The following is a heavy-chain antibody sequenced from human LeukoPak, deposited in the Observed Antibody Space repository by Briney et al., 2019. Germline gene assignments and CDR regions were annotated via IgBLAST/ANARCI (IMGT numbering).Heavy chain of an antibody. Sequence: SSETLSLTCTVSGGSISSSSYYWGWIRQPPGKGLEWIGSIYYSGSTYYNPSLKSRVTISVDTSKNQFSLRLSSVTAADTAVYYCASLSTYLDYWGQGTLVTVSS. J-gene: IGHJ4*02. CDR3: ASLSTYLDY. CDR1: GGSISSSSYY. V-gene: IGHV4-39*01. D-gene: IGHD2/OR15-2a*01. CDR2: IYYSGST.